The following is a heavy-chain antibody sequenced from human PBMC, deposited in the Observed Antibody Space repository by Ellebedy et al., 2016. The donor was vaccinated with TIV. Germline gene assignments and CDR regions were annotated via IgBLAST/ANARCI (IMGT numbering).Heavy chain of an antibody. CDR3: ARDVYGDAFDI. D-gene: IGHD2/OR15-2a*01. V-gene: IGHV4-59*01. CDR2: IYYSGGT. CDR1: GGYLRTYY. J-gene: IGHJ3*02. Sequence: SETLSLXXTVSGGYLRTYYWSWIRQTPAKGLEWIGSIYYSGGTNYNPSFRSRVTISVDTSKNQFSLKLNSVTAADTAVYYCARDVYGDAFDIWGQGTMVTVSS.